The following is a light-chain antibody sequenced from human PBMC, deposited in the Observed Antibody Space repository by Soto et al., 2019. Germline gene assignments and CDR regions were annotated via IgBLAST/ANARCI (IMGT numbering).Light chain of an antibody. CDR1: QSVSID. Sequence: EIVMTQSPATLSVSPGEKATRSCRASQSVSIDLAWYQQTPGQAPRLLIYGASTRATGIPVRFSGSASGTEFTLTISSLQSEDVATYYCQKYNSAPWTFGQGTKVDIK. CDR3: QKYNSAPWT. CDR2: GAS. V-gene: IGKV3-15*01. J-gene: IGKJ1*01.